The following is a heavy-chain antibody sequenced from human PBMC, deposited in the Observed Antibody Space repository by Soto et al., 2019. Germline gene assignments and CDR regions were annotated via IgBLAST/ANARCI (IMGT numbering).Heavy chain of an antibody. J-gene: IGHJ4*02. D-gene: IGHD6-13*01. CDR3: AKPGYSSSWYRNFDY. CDR1: GFTFRSYA. CDR2: ISGSGGST. Sequence: EVQLLESGGGLVQPGGSLRLSCAASGFTFRSYAMNWVRQAPGKGLEWVSGISGSGGSTYYADSVNGRFTLSRDNSKNRMYLQLNSLRSENTALYYCAKPGYSSSWYRNFDYWGQGTLVTVSS. V-gene: IGHV3-23*01.